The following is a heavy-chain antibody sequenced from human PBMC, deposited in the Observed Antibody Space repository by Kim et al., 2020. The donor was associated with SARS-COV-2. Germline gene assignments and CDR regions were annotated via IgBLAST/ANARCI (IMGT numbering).Heavy chain of an antibody. V-gene: IGHV4-34*01. CDR3: ARESWAGDDY. Sequence: RPANTPTLKSRLTISVDTSKNQFSLRLSSVTAADTAVYYCARESWAGDDYWGQGTLVTVSS. CDR2: RP. J-gene: IGHJ4*02. D-gene: IGHD6-19*01.